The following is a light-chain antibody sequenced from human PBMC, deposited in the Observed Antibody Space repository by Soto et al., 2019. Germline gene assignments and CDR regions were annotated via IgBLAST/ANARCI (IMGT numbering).Light chain of an antibody. CDR1: KLGDKY. CDR3: QAWDSSTSYV. J-gene: IGLJ1*01. CDR2: QDS. Sequence: SYELTQPPSVSVAPGQTASITCSGVKLGDKYACWYQQKPGESPVLVIYQDSKRTSRIHERFAGSNSGNTATLTIRGTQAMDEADYYCQAWDSSTSYVFGTGTKLTVL. V-gene: IGLV3-1*01.